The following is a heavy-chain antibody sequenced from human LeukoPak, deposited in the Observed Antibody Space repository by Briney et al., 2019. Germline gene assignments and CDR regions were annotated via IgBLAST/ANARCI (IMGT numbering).Heavy chain of an antibody. CDR2: IKQDGSEK. V-gene: IGHV3-7*01. CDR1: GFTFSSYW. CDR3: ARPRYYDSSGYYY. Sequence: GGSLRLSCAASGFTFSSYWMSWVRQAPGKGLEWVANIKQDGSEKYYVDSVKGRFTISRDNSKNTLYLQMNSLRAEDTAVYYCARPRYYDSSGYYYWGQGTLVTVSS. J-gene: IGHJ4*02. D-gene: IGHD3-22*01.